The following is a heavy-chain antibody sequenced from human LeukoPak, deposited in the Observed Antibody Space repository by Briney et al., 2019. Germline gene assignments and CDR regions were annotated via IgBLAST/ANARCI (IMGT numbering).Heavy chain of an antibody. CDR1: GYTFSNYA. CDR3: ARGVGFCSGGACHFDS. CDR2: INTNTWKP. D-gene: IGHD2-15*01. V-gene: IGHV7-4-1*02. Sequence: GASVKISCKASGYTFSNYAMNWVRQAPGQGLEWLGWINTNTWKPTYAQGFTGRFVFSLDTSVTTAYLQISNLKPEDTAVYYCARGVGFCSGGACHFDSWGQGTLVTVSS. J-gene: IGHJ4*02.